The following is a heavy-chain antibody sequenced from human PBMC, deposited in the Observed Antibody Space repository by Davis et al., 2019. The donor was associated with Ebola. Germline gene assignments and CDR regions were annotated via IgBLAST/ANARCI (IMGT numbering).Heavy chain of an antibody. V-gene: IGHV5-51*01. CDR2: IYTGDSDT. J-gene: IGHJ3*02. CDR1: GNSFTSHW. CDR3: ATLRRTITGMDDGFDI. Sequence: GGSLRLSCKDSGNSFTSHWIGWVRQMPGKGLDWMGIIYTGDSDTRYSPSFRGQVTISADKSAKTAFLQWSSLKASDTAIYYCATLRRTITGMDDGFDIWGHGTMVTVSS. D-gene: IGHD1-20*01.